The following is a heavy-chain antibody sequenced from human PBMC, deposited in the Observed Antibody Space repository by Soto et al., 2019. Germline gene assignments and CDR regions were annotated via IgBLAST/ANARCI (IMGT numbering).Heavy chain of an antibody. V-gene: IGHV4-38-2*02. D-gene: IGHD6-13*01. CDR1: GFSISSGNY. J-gene: IGHJ5*02. Sequence: SETLSLTCTVSGFSISSGNYWGWIRQPPGKGLEWIGSIYHGGSTYYSPSLKSRVTISVDTSKNQFSLKLSSVTAANTAVYYCARDRSSSWYFSWGQGTLVTVSS. CDR3: ARDRSSSWYFS. CDR2: IYHGGST.